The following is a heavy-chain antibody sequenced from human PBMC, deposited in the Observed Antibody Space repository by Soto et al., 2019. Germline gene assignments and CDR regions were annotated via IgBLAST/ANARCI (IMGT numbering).Heavy chain of an antibody. V-gene: IGHV4-34*01. CDR1: NGSLTGHY. D-gene: IGHD3-16*01. Sequence: PSETLSLTCAVYNGSLTGHYWTWIRQPPGKGLEWIGEIDHSGITNYNPSLKSRVTISVDTSKYRFSLILTSVTAADTAVYYCMSRDRERGSASITLGGGGPRFGDYWGQGNLLTVSS. CDR3: MSRDRERGSASITLGGGGPRFGDY. CDR2: IDHSGIT. J-gene: IGHJ4*02.